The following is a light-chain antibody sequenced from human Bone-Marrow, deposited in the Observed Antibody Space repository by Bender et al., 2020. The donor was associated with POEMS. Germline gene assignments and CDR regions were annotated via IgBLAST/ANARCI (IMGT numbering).Light chain of an antibody. CDR1: SSNIGAHA. CDR2: SHN. V-gene: IGLV1-44*01. CDR3: AVWDDSLNGWV. J-gene: IGLJ3*02. Sequence: QSVLTQPPSASGTPGQRVTISCSGGSSNIGAHAVNWYQHLPGTAPKLLIYSHNQRPSGVPDRFSGSRSGTSASLAISGLQSEDEADYYCAVWDDSLNGWVFGGGTKLTVL.